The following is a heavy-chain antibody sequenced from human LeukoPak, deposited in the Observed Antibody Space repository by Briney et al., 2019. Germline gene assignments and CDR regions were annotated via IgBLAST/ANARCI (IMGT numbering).Heavy chain of an antibody. CDR3: ARVVRHFDWSLYYYYGMDV. CDR1: GGSISSSNW. Sequence: SETLSLTCAVSGGSISSSNWWSWVRQPPEKGLEWIGEIYHSGSTNYNPSLKSRVTISVDKSKSQFSLKLSSVTAADTAVYYCARVVRHFDWSLYYYYGMDVWGQGTTVTVSS. D-gene: IGHD3-9*01. J-gene: IGHJ6*02. V-gene: IGHV4-4*02. CDR2: IYHSGST.